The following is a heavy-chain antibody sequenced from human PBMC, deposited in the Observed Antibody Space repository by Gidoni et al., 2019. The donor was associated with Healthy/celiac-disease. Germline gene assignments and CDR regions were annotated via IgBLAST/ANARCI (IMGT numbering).Heavy chain of an antibody. V-gene: IGHV4-39*01. CDR3: ARLTSRVYDAFDI. J-gene: IGHJ3*02. D-gene: IGHD2-8*01. Sequence: QLQLQASGPGLVKPSETLSLTCTVSRGSIGSSSYYWGWTRQTPGKGLEWSGGIYYSGSTYYNPSLKRRVTISVDTVKNQFSLKLSSVTAADTAVYYCARLTSRVYDAFDIWGQGTIVTVSS. CDR2: IYYSGST. CDR1: RGSIGSSSYY.